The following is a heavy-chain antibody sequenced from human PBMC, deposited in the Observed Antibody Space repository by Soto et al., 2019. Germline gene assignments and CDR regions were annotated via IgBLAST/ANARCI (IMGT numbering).Heavy chain of an antibody. V-gene: IGHV1-18*01. CDR1: GYTFTRYG. D-gene: IGHD3-16*01. CDR2: INTYNGNT. J-gene: IGHJ6*04. Sequence: QVQLVQSGAEVKNPGASVKVSCKASGYTFTRYGIGWARQAPGQGLEWMGWINTYNGNTNYAQNVQGRVTLTTDTSTSTAYRELRSLRSNDTAIYYCAMVDVYVTPSPQDVWGKGTTVIVSS. CDR3: AMVDVYVTPSPQDV.